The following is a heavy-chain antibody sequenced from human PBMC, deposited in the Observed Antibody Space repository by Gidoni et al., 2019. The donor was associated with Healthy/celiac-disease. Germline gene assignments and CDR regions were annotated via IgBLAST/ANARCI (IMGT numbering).Heavy chain of an antibody. V-gene: IGHV3-15*01. J-gene: IGHJ3*02. CDR2: MKSKTVCGTT. CDR3: TTDPLFRMGDAFDI. CDR1: GFTCSNAW. D-gene: IGHD2-21*01. Sequence: EVQRVESGGGVVKPGGCLRLHCADSGFTCSNAWMSWVRQAPGKGLGWVGRMKSKTVCGTTDYAAPVKGRFTISRDDSNNTLYLQMNSLKTEDTAVYYCTTDPLFRMGDAFDIWGQGTMVTVSS.